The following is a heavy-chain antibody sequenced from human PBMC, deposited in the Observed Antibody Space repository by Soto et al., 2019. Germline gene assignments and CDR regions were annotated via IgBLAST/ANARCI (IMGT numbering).Heavy chain of an antibody. D-gene: IGHD6-13*01. V-gene: IGHV3-21*01. CDR3: ARTESSSWYPPSFDY. CDR1: GFTFSSYS. Sequence: SGWSLRLSCAASGFTFSSYSMNWVRQAPGKGLEWVSSISSSSSYIYYADSVKGRFTISRDNAKNSLYLQMNSLRAEDTAVYYCARTESSSWYPPSFDYWGQGTMGTVSS. CDR2: ISSSSSYI. J-gene: IGHJ4*02.